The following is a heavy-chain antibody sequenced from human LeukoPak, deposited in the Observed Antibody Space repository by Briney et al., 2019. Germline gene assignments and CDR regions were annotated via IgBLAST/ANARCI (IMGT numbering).Heavy chain of an antibody. CDR3: ARRDYYGSGSYYKGWYFDL. V-gene: IGHV4-59*08. J-gene: IGHJ2*01. CDR1: GASISSDY. D-gene: IGHD3-10*01. CDR2: INNNGRT. Sequence: PSETLSLTCIVSGASISSDYWSWIRQSPEKGLEWIAYINNNGRTNYNPSLKSRVTILADTSKNQLSLKVTSVTAADTAVYYCARRDYYGSGSYYKGWYFDLWGRGTLVTVSS.